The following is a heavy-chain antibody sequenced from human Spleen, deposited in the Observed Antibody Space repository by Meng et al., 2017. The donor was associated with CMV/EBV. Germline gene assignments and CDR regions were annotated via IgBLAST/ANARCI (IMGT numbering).Heavy chain of an antibody. Sequence: GESLKISCSASGFTFSDYYMSWIRQAPGKGLEWVSYISSSGRTIYYADSVKGRFTISRDNPKNSLHLQMNSLRAEDTAVYYCVREHYEFWSGTFDYWGQGSLVTVSS. D-gene: IGHD3-3*01. V-gene: IGHV3-11*04. CDR1: GFTFSDYY. CDR3: VREHYEFWSGTFDY. CDR2: ISSSGRTI. J-gene: IGHJ4*02.